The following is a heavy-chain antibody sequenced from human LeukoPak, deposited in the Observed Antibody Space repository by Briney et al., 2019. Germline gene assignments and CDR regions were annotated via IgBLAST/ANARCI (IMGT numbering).Heavy chain of an antibody. D-gene: IGHD5-18*01. V-gene: IGHV3-30*18. CDR1: GFTFSSYG. CDR3: AKAAGRYSYGSAPDY. J-gene: IGHJ4*02. Sequence: GRSLRLSCAASGFTFSSYGMHWVRQAPGKGLEWVAVISYDGSNKYYADSVKGRFTISRDNSKNTLYLQMNSLRAEDTAVYYCAKAAGRYSYGSAPDYWGQGTLVTVSS. CDR2: ISYDGSNK.